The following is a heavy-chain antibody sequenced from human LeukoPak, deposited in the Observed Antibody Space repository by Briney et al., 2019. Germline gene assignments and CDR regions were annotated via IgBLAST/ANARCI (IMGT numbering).Heavy chain of an antibody. V-gene: IGHV4-38-2*01. D-gene: IGHD6-6*01. CDR3: ARWYSSSGYLDY. J-gene: IGHJ4*02. Sequence: PSETLSLTCAVSGYSISSGYYWGWIRQPPGKGLEWLGRVYLSGNTKYNPPLKSRTTISVDTSKNQFSLKVSSVTAADPALYYCARWYSSSGYLDYWGQGTLVTVSS. CDR2: VYLSGNT. CDR1: GYSISSGYY.